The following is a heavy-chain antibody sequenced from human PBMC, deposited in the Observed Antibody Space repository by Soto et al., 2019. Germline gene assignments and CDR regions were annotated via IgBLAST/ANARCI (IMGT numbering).Heavy chain of an antibody. J-gene: IGHJ4*02. CDR3: ERGLDYDILTEVVGTF. Sequence: EVQLVESGGGLVQPGGSLRLSCAASGFTFGSYWMSWVRQAPGKGLEWVANIKQDGSEKYYVDAVKGRFTISRDNAKNSLYLQMNSLRAEDTAVYYCERGLDYDILTEVVGTFWGQGTLVTVSS. CDR1: GFTFGSYW. V-gene: IGHV3-7*01. D-gene: IGHD3-9*01. CDR2: IKQDGSEK.